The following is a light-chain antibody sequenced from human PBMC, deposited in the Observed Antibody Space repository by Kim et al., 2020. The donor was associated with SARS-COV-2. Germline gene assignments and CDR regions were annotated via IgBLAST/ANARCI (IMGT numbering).Light chain of an antibody. CDR1: SGHSSYA. Sequence: SVKLTCTLSSGHSSYAIAWHQQQPEKGPRYLMKVNSDGSHSKGDGIPDRFSGSSSGAERYLTISSLQSEDEADYYCQTWGTGIWVFGGGTQLTVL. CDR3: QTWGTGIWV. J-gene: IGLJ3*02. CDR2: VNSDGSH. V-gene: IGLV4-69*01.